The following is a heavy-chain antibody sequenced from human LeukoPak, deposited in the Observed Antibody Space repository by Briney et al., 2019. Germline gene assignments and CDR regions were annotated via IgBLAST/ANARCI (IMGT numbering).Heavy chain of an antibody. CDR2: ISAYNGNT. D-gene: IGHD4-17*01. CDR1: GYTFTSYG. CDR3: ARAGDDYGDYGYFDY. Sequence: ASVKVSCKASGYTFTSYGISWVRQPPGQGLEWMGWISAYNGNTNYAQKLQGRVTMTTDTSTSTAYMELRSLRSDDTAVYYCARAGDDYGDYGYFDYWGQGTLVTVSS. J-gene: IGHJ4*02. V-gene: IGHV1-18*01.